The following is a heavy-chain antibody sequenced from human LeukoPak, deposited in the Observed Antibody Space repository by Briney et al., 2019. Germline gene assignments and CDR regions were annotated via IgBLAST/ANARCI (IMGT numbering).Heavy chain of an antibody. D-gene: IGHD2-2*01. Sequence: GGSLRLSCAASGFTFSSYEMNWVRQAPGKGLEWVSYISSSGSTIYYADSVKGRITISRDNAKNSLYLQMNSLRAEDTAAYYCARWIVVGDWYYYGMDVWGKGTTVTVSS. CDR3: ARWIVVGDWYYYGMDV. CDR2: ISSSGSTI. J-gene: IGHJ6*04. V-gene: IGHV3-48*03. CDR1: GFTFSSYE.